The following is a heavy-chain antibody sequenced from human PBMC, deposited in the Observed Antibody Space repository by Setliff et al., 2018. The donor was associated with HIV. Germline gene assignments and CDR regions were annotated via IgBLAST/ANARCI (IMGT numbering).Heavy chain of an antibody. CDR3: DSVKGRFTISRDNAKNSLYLQMNSLRAEDTAVYYCAVWVDYGSGRDYFDY. J-gene: IGHJ4*02. CDR2: IKTEAEGYAT. CDR1: GFTFSGSP. D-gene: IGHD3-10*01. Sequence: PGGSLRLSCGASGFTFSGSPMHWVRQASGKGLEWVGRIKTEAEGYATAYAASVKGRFTISRDDSKNTAYLQMNSLKTEDTAIYYADSVKGRFTISRDNAKNSLYLQMNSLRAEDTAVYYCAVWVDYGSGRDYFDYWGQGTLVTVSS. V-gene: IGHV3-73*01.